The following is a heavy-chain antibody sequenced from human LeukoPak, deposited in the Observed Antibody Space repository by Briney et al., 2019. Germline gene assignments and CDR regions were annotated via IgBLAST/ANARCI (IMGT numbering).Heavy chain of an antibody. CDR3: AVYYGSGSYSHPYYYMDV. J-gene: IGHJ6*03. V-gene: IGHV3-30*02. CDR1: GFTFSSYG. Sequence: GGSLRLSCAASGFTFSSYGMHWVRQAPGKGLEWVAFTRYDGSNKYYADSVKGRFTISRDNSKNTLYLQMNSLRAEDTAVYYCAVYYGSGSYSHPYYYMDVWGKGTTVTISS. D-gene: IGHD3-10*01. CDR2: TRYDGSNK.